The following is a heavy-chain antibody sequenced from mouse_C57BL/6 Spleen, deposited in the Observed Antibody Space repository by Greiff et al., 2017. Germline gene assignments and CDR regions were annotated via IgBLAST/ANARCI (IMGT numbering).Heavy chain of an antibody. CDR2: LNPNNGGT. CDR3: ARDDYDRFAY. CDR1: GYPFTDSN. V-gene: IGHV1-22*01. D-gene: IGHD2-4*01. Sequence: DVKLQESGPELVKPGASVQMSCKASGYPFTDSNMHWVQQSHGKSLEWIGYLNPNNGGTSYNQKFKGQATLTVNKSSSTAYMELRSLTSEDSAVYYCARDDYDRFAYWGQGTLVTVSS. J-gene: IGHJ3*01.